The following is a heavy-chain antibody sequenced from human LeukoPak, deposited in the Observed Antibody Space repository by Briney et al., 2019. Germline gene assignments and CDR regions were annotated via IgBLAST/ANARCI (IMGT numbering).Heavy chain of an antibody. V-gene: IGHV3-74*01. CDR3: TRDFDAATGS. CDR1: GFTFSSYW. CDR2: INGDGSRT. J-gene: IGHJ5*02. Sequence: GGSLGRSCAASGFTFSSYWMHWVRQAPGKGLVWVSRINGDGSRTNCADSVKGRFTISRDNAENTLYLQMNSLRVEDTAVYYCTRDFDAATGSWGQGTLVTVSS. D-gene: IGHD3-9*01.